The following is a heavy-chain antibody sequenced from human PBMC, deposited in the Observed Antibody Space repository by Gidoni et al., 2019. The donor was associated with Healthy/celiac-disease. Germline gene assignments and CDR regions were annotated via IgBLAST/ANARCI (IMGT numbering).Heavy chain of an antibody. CDR1: GSSSRSSY. CDR3: ARDRGWSPGGDAFDI. V-gene: IGHV4-59*01. D-gene: IGHD3-3*01. Sequence: QVHLQWSDTGLVQPWGTLFLTCAVSGSSSRSSYWSWIRQPPGKGLEWIGYIYYSASTNYNPSIKSQDTISVDTSKNQFSLKLSTVTAADTAVYYCARDRGWSPGGDAFDIWGQGTMVTVSS. J-gene: IGHJ3*02. CDR2: IYYSAST.